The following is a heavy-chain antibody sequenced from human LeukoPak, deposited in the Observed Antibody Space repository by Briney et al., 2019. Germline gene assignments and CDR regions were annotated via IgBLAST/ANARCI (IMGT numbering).Heavy chain of an antibody. CDR2: INTNTGNL. CDR3: ASGPSYSGSNEYFDS. Sequence: ASVKVSCKASGYTFTSYGISWVRQAPGQGLEWMGWINTNTGNLTYAQDYTGRFVFSLDTSVSTTYLQISRLKAEDTAVYYCASGPSYSGSNEYFDSWGQGTLVTVSS. CDR1: GYTFTSYG. J-gene: IGHJ4*02. D-gene: IGHD1-26*01. V-gene: IGHV7-4-1*02.